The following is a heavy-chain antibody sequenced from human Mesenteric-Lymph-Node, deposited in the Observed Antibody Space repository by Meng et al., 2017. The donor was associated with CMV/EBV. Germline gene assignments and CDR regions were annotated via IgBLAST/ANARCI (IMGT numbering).Heavy chain of an antibody. CDR1: GFTSSGSW. D-gene: IGHD3-3*01. V-gene: IGHV3-74*01. J-gene: IGHJ6*02. CDR2: INSDGSST. CDR3: TRDNDFWSGYYSAYYYGMDV. Sequence: GESLKISCAASGFTSSGSWMHWVRQAPGKGLVWVSRINSDGSSTTYADSVKGRFTISRDNAKNTLYLQMNSLRAEDTAVYYCTRDNDFWSGYYSAYYYGMDVWGQGTTVTVSS.